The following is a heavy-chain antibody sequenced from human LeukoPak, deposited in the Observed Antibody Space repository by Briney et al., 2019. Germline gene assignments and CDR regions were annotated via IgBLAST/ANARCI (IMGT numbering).Heavy chain of an antibody. V-gene: IGHV4-4*07. D-gene: IGHD2-2*02. CDR2: IYTSGST. Sequence: PSGTLSLTCTVSGGSISSYYWSWIRQPAGKGLEWIGRIYTSGSTNYNPSLKSRVTMSVDTSKNQFSLKLSSVTAADTAVYYCAREACSSTSCYTDYWGQGTLVTVSS. CDR1: GGSISSYY. J-gene: IGHJ4*02. CDR3: AREACSSTSCYTDY.